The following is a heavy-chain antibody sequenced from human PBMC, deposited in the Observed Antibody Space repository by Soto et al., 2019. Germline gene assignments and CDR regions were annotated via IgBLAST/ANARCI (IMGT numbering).Heavy chain of an antibody. Sequence: QVQLVESGGGVVQPGRSLRLSYAASGFTFSSYGMHWVRQAPGKGLEWVAVISYDGSNKYYADSVKGRFTISRDNSKNTLYLQMNSLRAEDTAVYYCAKDDSSGWYDRYYGMDVWGQGTTVTVSS. V-gene: IGHV3-30*18. CDR3: AKDDSSGWYDRYYGMDV. D-gene: IGHD6-19*01. J-gene: IGHJ6*02. CDR1: GFTFSSYG. CDR2: ISYDGSNK.